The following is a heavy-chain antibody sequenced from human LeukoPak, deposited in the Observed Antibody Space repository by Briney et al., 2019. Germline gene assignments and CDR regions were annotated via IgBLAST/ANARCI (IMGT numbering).Heavy chain of an antibody. CDR1: GGSISSYY. CDR3: ARGPYSNSWYQFDF. CDR2: VYYSGNT. V-gene: IGHV4-59*01. Sequence: MSSETLSLTCTVSGGSISSYYWSWIRQPAGKGLEWVGYVYYSGNTNYNPSLKSRVTISVDTSKTQFSLKLTSVTAADTAVYYCARGPYSNSWYQFDFWGQGTLVTVSS. J-gene: IGHJ4*02. D-gene: IGHD6-13*01.